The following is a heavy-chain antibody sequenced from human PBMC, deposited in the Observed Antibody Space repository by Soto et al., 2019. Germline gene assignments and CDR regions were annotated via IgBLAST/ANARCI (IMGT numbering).Heavy chain of an antibody. Sequence: EVQLFESGGGLVQPVGSLRLSCAASGLTFSSYSMNWVRQAPGKGLEWVSYITASSSTIHYADSVKGRFTISRDNAKHALYLQMNSLRAEDTAVYYCTRDPHALDYWGQGTLVTVSS. D-gene: IGHD2-2*01. V-gene: IGHV3-48*01. CDR1: GLTFSSYS. CDR3: TRDPHALDY. J-gene: IGHJ4*02. CDR2: ITASSSTI.